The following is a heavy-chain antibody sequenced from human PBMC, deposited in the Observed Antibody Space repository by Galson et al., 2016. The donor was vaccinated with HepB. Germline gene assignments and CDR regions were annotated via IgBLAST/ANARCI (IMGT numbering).Heavy chain of an antibody. J-gene: IGHJ6*02. V-gene: IGHV7-4-1*02. CDR3: ARDQSEHCSSSSCYSVYGMDG. D-gene: IGHD2-2*01. CDR2: INTNTGKP. Sequence: SVKVSCKASGYTFTNYATNWVRQAPGQGLEWMGWINTNTGKPTYAQGFTGRFVFSLDTSVSTAYLQISSLKAEDTAVYYCARDQSEHCSSSSCYSVYGMDGGGQGTAVTVS. CDR1: GYTFTNYA.